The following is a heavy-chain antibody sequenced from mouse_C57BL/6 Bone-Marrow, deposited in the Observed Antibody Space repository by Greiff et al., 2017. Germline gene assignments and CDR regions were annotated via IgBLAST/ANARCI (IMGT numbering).Heavy chain of an antibody. V-gene: IGHV2-5*01. D-gene: IGHD1-1*01. CDR1: GFSLTSYG. Sequence: VQLQQSGPGLVQPSQSLSITCTVSGFSLTSYGVHWVRQSPGKGLEWLGVIWRGGSTDYNAAFMSRLSITKDNSKSHVFFKMNSLQADDTAIYYCAKTNPPNYYGSTDWYFDVWGTGTTVTVSS. CDR3: AKTNPPNYYGSTDWYFDV. CDR2: IWRGGST. J-gene: IGHJ1*03.